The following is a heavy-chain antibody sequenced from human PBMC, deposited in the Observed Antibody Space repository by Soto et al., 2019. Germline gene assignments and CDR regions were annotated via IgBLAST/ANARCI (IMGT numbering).Heavy chain of an antibody. D-gene: IGHD1-26*01. V-gene: IGHV3-21*01. CDR3: ARVWEPDPETYGMDV. CDR1: GFTFSSYS. Sequence: GGSLRLSCAASGFTFSSYSMNWVRQAPGKGLEWVSSITSSSSYIYYADSVKGRFTISRDNAKNSLYLQMNSLRAEDTAVYYCARVWEPDPETYGMDVWGQGTTVTSP. J-gene: IGHJ6*02. CDR2: ITSSSSYI.